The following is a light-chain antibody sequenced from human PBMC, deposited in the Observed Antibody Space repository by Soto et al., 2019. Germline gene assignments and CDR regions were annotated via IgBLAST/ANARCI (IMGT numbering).Light chain of an antibody. Sequence: QSVLTQPPSVSLAPGERVTISCTGSSSDIGAGYRVRWYQQVPGTAPKLLIYDNTNRPSGVSVRFSGSKSGTSASLAISGLQAEDEADYYCQSFDKYLSAVVFGGGTKVTVL. CDR2: DNT. V-gene: IGLV1-40*01. CDR1: SSDIGAGYR. CDR3: QSFDKYLSAVV. J-gene: IGLJ2*01.